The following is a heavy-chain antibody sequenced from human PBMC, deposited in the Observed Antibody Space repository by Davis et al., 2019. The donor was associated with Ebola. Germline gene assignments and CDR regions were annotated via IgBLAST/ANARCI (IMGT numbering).Heavy chain of an antibody. CDR3: ARNTAPSY. J-gene: IGHJ4*02. CDR2: ISYDGSNK. CDR1: GFTFSGYA. V-gene: IGHV3-30*04. Sequence: PGGSLRLSCVASGFTFSGYAMHWVRQAPGKGLEWVAVISYDGSNKYYADSVKGRFTISRDNSKNTLYLQMNSLRAEDTAVYYCARNTAPSYWGQGTLVTVSS. D-gene: IGHD1/OR15-1a*01.